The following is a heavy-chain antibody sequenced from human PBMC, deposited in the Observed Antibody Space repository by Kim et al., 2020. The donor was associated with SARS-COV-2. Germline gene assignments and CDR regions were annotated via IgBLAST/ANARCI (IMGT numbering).Heavy chain of an antibody. Sequence: YADPGKGRLSDHRDNSKNQLYLQMNSLKAEDTAVYYCAKDPAGATGWFDPWGQGTLVTVSS. CDR3: AKDPAGATGWFDP. D-gene: IGHD1-26*01. V-gene: IGHV3-23*01. J-gene: IGHJ5*02.